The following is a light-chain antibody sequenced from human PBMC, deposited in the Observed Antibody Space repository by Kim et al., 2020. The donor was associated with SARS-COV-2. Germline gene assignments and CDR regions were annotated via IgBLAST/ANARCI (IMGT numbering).Light chain of an antibody. CDR2: GKN. CDR1: NLRSYF. Sequence: ALGQTVRITCQGDNLRSYFASWYQQKPGQAPILVMFGKNNRPSGIPYRFSGSSSGNTASLTITGAQAEDEADYYCSSRDFGAYLVIFGGGTQLTVL. J-gene: IGLJ2*01. V-gene: IGLV3-19*01. CDR3: SSRDFGAYLVI.